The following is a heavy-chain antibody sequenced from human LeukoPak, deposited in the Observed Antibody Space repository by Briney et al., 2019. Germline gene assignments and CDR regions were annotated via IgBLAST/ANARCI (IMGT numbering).Heavy chain of an antibody. Sequence: ASVKVSCKVSGYTLTELSMHWVRQPPAKGLEWVGGFDPEDGETIYAQKFQGRVTMNEDTSTDTAYLKLSSLRSEDTAVYYCATVPLTIPMVRGVTLDYWGQGTLVTVHS. CDR2: FDPEDGET. J-gene: IGHJ4*02. D-gene: IGHD3-10*01. CDR3: ATVPLTIPMVRGVTLDY. CDR1: GYTLTELS. V-gene: IGHV1-24*01.